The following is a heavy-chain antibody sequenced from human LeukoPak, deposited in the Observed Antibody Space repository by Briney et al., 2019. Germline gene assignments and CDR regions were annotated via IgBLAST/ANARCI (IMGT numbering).Heavy chain of an antibody. D-gene: IGHD6-19*01. J-gene: IGHJ5*02. CDR3: ARDRESSGEGTWFDP. CDR2: IIPIFGTA. V-gene: IGHV1-69*01. Sequence: SVKVSCKASGGTFSSYAISWVRPAPGQGLEWMGGIIPIFGTANYAQKFQGRVTITADESTSTAYMELSSLRSEDTAVYYCARDRESSGEGTWFDPWGQGTLVTVSS. CDR1: GGTFSSYA.